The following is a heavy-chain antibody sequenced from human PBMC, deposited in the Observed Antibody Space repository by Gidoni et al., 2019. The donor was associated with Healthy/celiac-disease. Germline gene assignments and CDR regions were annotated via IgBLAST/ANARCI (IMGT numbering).Heavy chain of an antibody. Sequence: QVQLVQSGAEVKKPGASVKVSCKASGYTFTGCYMHWVRQAPGQVLEWMGWINPNSGGTNYAQKFQGRVTMTRDTSISTAYMELSRLRSDDTAVYYCARDLSELGIAAAEGGSGLWGRGTLVTVSS. CDR2: INPNSGGT. CDR3: ARDLSELGIAAAEGGSGL. CDR1: GYTFTGCY. D-gene: IGHD6-13*01. V-gene: IGHV1-2*02. J-gene: IGHJ2*01.